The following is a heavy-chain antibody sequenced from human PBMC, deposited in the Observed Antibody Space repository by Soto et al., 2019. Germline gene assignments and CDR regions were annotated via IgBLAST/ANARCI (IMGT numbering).Heavy chain of an antibody. V-gene: IGHV4-34*01. Sequence: SETLSLTCYVSGGSLTGYYWIWDRQTPGKGLEWIGEINDSGTTYYNPSFKSRLTISINTAKRQISLRLTSVTAADTGVYYCQGGDFWGQGTRVTVSS. CDR1: GGSLTGYY. CDR2: INDSGTT. CDR3: QGGDF. D-gene: IGHD3-16*01. J-gene: IGHJ4*02.